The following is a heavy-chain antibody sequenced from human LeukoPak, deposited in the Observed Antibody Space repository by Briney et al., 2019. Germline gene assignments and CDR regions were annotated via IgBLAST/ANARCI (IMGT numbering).Heavy chain of an antibody. CDR1: GDLIIGAPYY. CDR2: SYYSGNT. CDR3: ARVVGSTSWFDS. Sequence: SETLSLTCTVSGDLIIGAPYYWSWVRQHPGKGLEWIAYSYYSGNTYYNPSLKSRIGLSVDMSKNQFSLNLTSVTAADTAVYFCARVVGSTSWFDSWGQGTRVTVSS. V-gene: IGHV4-31*03. D-gene: IGHD2-2*01. J-gene: IGHJ5*01.